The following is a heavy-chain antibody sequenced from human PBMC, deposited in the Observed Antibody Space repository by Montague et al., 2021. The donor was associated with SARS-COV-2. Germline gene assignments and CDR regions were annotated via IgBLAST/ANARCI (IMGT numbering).Heavy chain of an antibody. CDR2: IYYYGSA. V-gene: IGHV4-59*02. Sequence: SETLSLTCTVAGDSVSRSYWNWIRQSPGKGLEWIGNIYYYGSANYNPSLKSRLSISLDTSKNQLSLTLTSVTAADTATYYCARQITMVRDPFDSWGQGTLVLVSS. CDR1: GDSVSRSY. CDR3: ARQITMVRDPFDS. D-gene: IGHD3-10*01. J-gene: IGHJ4*02.